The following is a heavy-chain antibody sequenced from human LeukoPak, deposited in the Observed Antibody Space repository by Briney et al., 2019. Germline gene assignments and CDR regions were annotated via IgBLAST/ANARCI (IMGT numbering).Heavy chain of an antibody. Sequence: GASVKVSCKASGYTFTNYDITWVRQASGEGLEWMGWMNPNSGNTGYAQRFQGRVTLTRDTSISTAYMELSSLRSEDTAVYYCARGFLDYDSSDYAFSYYWGQGTLVTVSS. CDR3: ARGFLDYDSSDYAFSYY. D-gene: IGHD3-22*01. V-gene: IGHV1-8*01. CDR2: MNPNSGNT. CDR1: GYTFTNYD. J-gene: IGHJ4*02.